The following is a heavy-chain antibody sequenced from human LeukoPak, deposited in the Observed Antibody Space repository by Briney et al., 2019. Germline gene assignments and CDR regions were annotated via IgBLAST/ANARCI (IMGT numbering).Heavy chain of an antibody. CDR2: ISGTGNRT. V-gene: IGHV3-23*01. CDR1: GFTFSSYA. Sequence: PGGSLRLSCAASGFTFSSYAMGWVRQAPGKGLEWVSAISGTGNRTYYADSVKGRFTISRDNAKNSLYLQMNSLRAEDTAVYYCARGEYGSGSYHIDYWGQGTLVTVSS. D-gene: IGHD3-10*01. CDR3: ARGEYGSGSYHIDY. J-gene: IGHJ4*02.